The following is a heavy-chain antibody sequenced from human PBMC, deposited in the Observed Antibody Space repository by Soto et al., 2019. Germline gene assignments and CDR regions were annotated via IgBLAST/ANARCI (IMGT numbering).Heavy chain of an antibody. V-gene: IGHV3-48*03. J-gene: IGHJ5*02. D-gene: IGHD5-18*01. CDR3: AASGGIQLWSSFSNWFDP. CDR1: GFTFSSYE. CDR2: ISSSGSTI. Sequence: GGSLRLSCAASGFTFSSYEMNWVRQAPGKGLEWVSYISSSGSTIYYADSVKGRFTISRDNAKNSLYLQMNSLRAEDTAVYYCAASGGIQLWSSFSNWFDPWGHGTLVTVSS.